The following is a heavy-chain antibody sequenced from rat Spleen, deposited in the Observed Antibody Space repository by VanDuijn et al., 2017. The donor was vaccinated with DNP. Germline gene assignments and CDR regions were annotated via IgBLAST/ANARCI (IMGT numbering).Heavy chain of an antibody. CDR3: AKDRTGGFAMDA. V-gene: IGHV5S13*01. CDR1: GFTFSKYG. D-gene: IGHD4-1*01. Sequence: EVHLVESGGGLVQPGGSLTLSCAASGFTFSKYGMAWVRQGPTQGLEWVASVSTAGDNSYYRDSVKGRFTISRDNARNTQYLQMDSLRSEDTATYYCAKDRTGGFAMDAWGQGTSVTVSS. J-gene: IGHJ4*01. CDR2: VSTAGDNS.